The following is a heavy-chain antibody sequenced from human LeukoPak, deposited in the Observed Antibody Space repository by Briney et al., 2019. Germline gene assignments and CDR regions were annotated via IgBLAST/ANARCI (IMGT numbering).Heavy chain of an antibody. CDR3: ARDPGGYGDYGFDY. D-gene: IGHD4-17*01. J-gene: IGHJ4*02. V-gene: IGHV4-61*01. Sequence: SETLSLTCTVSGGSIRSSYYYWGWIRQPPGTGLEWIGYIYYSGSTNYNPSLKSRVTISVDTSKNQFSLKLSSVTAADTAVYYCARDPGGYGDYGFDYWGQGTLVTVSS. CDR1: GGSIRSSYYY. CDR2: IYYSGST.